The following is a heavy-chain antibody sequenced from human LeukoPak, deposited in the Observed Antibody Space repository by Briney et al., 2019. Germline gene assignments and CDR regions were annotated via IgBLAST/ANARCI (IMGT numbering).Heavy chain of an antibody. CDR1: GGSFSGYY. D-gene: IGHD6-13*01. CDR2: INHSGST. Sequence: PSETLSLTCAVYGGSFSGYYWSWIRQPPGKELEWIGEINHSGSTNYNPSLKSRVTISVDTSKNQFSLKLSSVTAADTAVYYCATVYSSSWYGPGWFDPWGQGTLVTVSS. V-gene: IGHV4-34*01. J-gene: IGHJ5*02. CDR3: ATVYSSSWYGPGWFDP.